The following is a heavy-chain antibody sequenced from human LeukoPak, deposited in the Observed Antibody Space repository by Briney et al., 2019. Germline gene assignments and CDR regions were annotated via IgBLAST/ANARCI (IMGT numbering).Heavy chain of an antibody. Sequence: GGSLRLSCAASGFTFSSYWIHWVRQAPGKGLAWVSRINGDGSSTDYADSVKGRFTISRDNAKNTLYLQMNSLRAEDTAVYYCVRGAVEYWGQGTLVTVSS. V-gene: IGHV3-74*01. CDR1: GFTFSSYW. J-gene: IGHJ4*02. CDR2: INGDGSST. CDR3: VRGAVEY.